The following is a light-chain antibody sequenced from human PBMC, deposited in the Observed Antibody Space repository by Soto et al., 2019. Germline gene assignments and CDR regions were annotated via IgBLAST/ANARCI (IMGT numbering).Light chain of an antibody. V-gene: IGLV1-40*01. CDR2: GNS. CDR1: SSNIGAGYD. Sequence: QSVLTQPPSVTGAPGQRVTISCTGSSSNIGAGYDVHWYQQLPGTAPKLLIYGNSKRPSGVPDRFSGSKSGTSASLAITGLQAEDEADYYCQSYDSSLSGYVFGTGTK. J-gene: IGLJ1*01. CDR3: QSYDSSLSGYV.